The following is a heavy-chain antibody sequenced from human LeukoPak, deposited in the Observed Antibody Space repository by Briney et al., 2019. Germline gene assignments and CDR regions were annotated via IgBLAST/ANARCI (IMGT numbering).Heavy chain of an antibody. CDR1: GFTFSSYW. CDR2: IKQDGSEK. V-gene: IGHV3-7*01. D-gene: IGHD3-9*01. Sequence: GGSLRLSCAASGFTFSSYWMSWVRQAPGKGLEWVANIKQDGSEKYYVDSVKGRFTISRDNAKNSLYLQMNSLRAEDTAVYYCARGYFDWFRSFDYWGQGTLVTVSS. J-gene: IGHJ4*02. CDR3: ARGYFDWFRSFDY.